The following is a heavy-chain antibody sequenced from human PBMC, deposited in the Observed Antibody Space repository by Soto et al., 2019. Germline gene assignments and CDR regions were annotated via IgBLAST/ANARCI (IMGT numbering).Heavy chain of an antibody. CDR1: GGSITITTYY. CDR2: ILHSGST. D-gene: IGHD2-2*01. V-gene: IGHV4-39*01. Sequence: SETLYLTCSVSGGSITITTYYWAWVRQTPGKGLEWLGSILHSGSTYYNPSLKSRLTMSVDTSRDQFSLNLSSVTAADTGVYYCATLPAAMYFYGSDVWGQGTTVT. CDR3: ATLPAAMYFYGSDV. J-gene: IGHJ6*02.